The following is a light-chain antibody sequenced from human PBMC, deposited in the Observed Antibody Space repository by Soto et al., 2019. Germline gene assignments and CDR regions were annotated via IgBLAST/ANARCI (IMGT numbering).Light chain of an antibody. Sequence: DIQMTQSPSSLSASVGDRVTITCQASQDISNYLNWYQQKPGKAPKLLIYDPSNLETGVPSRFSGSGSGTDFTFTISSLQPEDIATYYCQQYDNPNLTVTFGGGTKVEIK. CDR1: QDISNY. J-gene: IGKJ4*01. V-gene: IGKV1-33*01. CDR3: QQYDNPNLTVT. CDR2: DPS.